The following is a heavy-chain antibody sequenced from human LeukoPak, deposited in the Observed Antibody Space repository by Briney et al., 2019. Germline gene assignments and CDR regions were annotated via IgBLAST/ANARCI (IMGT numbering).Heavy chain of an antibody. D-gene: IGHD4-17*01. Sequence: SESLSLTCTVSGGSISSYYWSWIRQPPGKGLEWIGYIYYSGSTDYNPSLKSRVTISVDTSKNQFSLKLSSVTAADTAVYYCAREGADGDSGGYFDYWGQGTGHSVSS. J-gene: IGHJ4*02. CDR3: AREGADGDSGGYFDY. CDR1: GGSISSYY. V-gene: IGHV4-59*01. CDR2: IYYSGST.